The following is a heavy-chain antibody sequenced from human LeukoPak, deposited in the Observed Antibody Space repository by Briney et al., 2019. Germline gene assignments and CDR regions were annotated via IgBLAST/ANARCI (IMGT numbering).Heavy chain of an antibody. V-gene: IGHV1-2*02. CDR3: ARKIATSDAFDI. D-gene: IGHD5-24*01. J-gene: IGHJ3*02. CDR2: INPNSGGT. Sequence: GASVKVSCTASGYTFTGYYMHWVRQAPGQGLEWMGWINPNSGGTNYAQKFQGRVTMTRDTSISTAYMELSRLRSDDTAVYYCARKIATSDAFDIWGQGTMVTVSS. CDR1: GYTFTGYY.